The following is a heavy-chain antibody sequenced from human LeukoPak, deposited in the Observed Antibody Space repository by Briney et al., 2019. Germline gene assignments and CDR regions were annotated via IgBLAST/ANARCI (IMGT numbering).Heavy chain of an antibody. D-gene: IGHD2-15*01. Sequence: PSETLSLTCTVSGXSITSYYWSWIRQPPGKGLEWIGYIYYSESTNYNPSLKSRVTMSVDTSKNQFSLKLSSVTAADTAVYYCAREGYCSGGSCLNWFDSWGQGTLVTVSS. CDR3: AREGYCSGGSCLNWFDS. CDR1: GXSITSYY. CDR2: IYYSEST. V-gene: IGHV4-59*12. J-gene: IGHJ5*01.